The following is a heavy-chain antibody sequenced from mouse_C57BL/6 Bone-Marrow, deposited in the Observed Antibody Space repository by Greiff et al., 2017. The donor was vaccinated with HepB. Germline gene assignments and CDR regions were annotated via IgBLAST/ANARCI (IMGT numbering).Heavy chain of an antibody. V-gene: IGHV5-4*01. J-gene: IGHJ3*01. CDR1: GFTFSSYA. D-gene: IGHD1-1*01. Sequence: EVQGVESGGGLVKPGGSLKLSCAASGFTFSSYAMSWVRQTPEKRLECVATISDGGSYTYYPDNVKGRFTISRDNAKNNLYLQMSHLKSEDTAMYYCARDRYYGSSSWFAYWGQGTLVTVSA. CDR3: ARDRYYGSSSWFAY. CDR2: ISDGGSYT.